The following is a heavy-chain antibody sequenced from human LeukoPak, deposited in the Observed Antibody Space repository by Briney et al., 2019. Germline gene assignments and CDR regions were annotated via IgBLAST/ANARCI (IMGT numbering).Heavy chain of an antibody. V-gene: IGHV3-23*01. D-gene: IGHD4-11*01. CDR1: XXTXXSXX. Sequence: GGSLRLSCTXXXXTXXSXXXXWVXXXXXXXLXWVSGIGAGGTXTXXADSVKGRFTXXRDNSRNTLYLQMNSLRADDTAVXYCAKXLDXTTYXYYFDYXGQGTLSPSPQ. CDR2: IGAGGTXT. CDR3: AKXLDXTTYXYYFDY. J-gene: IGHJ4*02.